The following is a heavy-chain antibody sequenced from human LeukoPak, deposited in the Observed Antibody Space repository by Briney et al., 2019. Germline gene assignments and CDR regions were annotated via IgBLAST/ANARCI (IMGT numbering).Heavy chain of an antibody. V-gene: IGHV4-59*01. Sequence: PSETLSLTCTVSGGSISSYYWSWIRQPPGKGLECIGYIYYSGSTNYNPSLKSRVTISVDTSKNQFSLKLSSVTAADTAVYYCARGSINHQRVDYWGQGTLVTVSS. D-gene: IGHD5-12*01. CDR3: ARGSINHQRVDY. CDR1: GGSISSYY. CDR2: IYYSGST. J-gene: IGHJ4*02.